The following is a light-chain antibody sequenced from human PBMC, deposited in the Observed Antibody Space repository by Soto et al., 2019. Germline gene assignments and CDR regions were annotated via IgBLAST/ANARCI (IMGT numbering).Light chain of an antibody. Sequence: DIQMTQSPSTLSASVGDRVTITCRASQSISSWLAWYQQKPGKAPKLLIYKASSLESGVPSRFSGSGSGTEFTLTSSSLQPDDFETYYCPQYNSYFTFGQGNKLEIK. CDR2: KAS. CDR1: QSISSW. CDR3: PQYNSYFT. V-gene: IGKV1-5*03. J-gene: IGKJ2*01.